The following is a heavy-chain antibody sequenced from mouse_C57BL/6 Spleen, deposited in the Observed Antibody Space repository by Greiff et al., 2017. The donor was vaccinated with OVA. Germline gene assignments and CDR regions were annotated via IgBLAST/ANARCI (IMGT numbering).Heavy chain of an antibody. V-gene: IGHV1-26*01. CDR3: ARYLRYFDY. CDR1: GYTFTDYY. J-gene: IGHJ2*01. Sequence: EVQLQQSGPELVKPGASVKISCKASGYTFTDYYMNWVKQSHGKSLEWIGDINPNNGGTSYNQKFKGKATLTVDKSSSTAYMELRSLTSEDSAVYYCARYLRYFDYWGQGTTLTVSS. CDR2: INPNNGGT. D-gene: IGHD5-1*01.